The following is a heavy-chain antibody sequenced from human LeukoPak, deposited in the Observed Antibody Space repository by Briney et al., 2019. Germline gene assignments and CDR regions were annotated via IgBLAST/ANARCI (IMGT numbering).Heavy chain of an antibody. CDR2: IYHSGST. J-gene: IGHJ4*02. D-gene: IGHD3-22*01. CDR3: ARSLGGYYLLKYFDY. Sequence: EPSETLSLTCAVSGGSISSSNWWSWVRQPPGKGLEWIGEIYHSGSTNYNPSLKSRVTISVDKSKNQFSLKLSSVTAADTAVYYCARSLGGYYLLKYFDYWGQGTLVTVSS. V-gene: IGHV4-4*02. CDR1: GGSISSSNW.